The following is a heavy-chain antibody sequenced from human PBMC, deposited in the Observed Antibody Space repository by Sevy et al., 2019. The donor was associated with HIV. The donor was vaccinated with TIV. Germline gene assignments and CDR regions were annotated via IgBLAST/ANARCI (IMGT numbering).Heavy chain of an antibody. CDR3: TTDSWSQEDYYDY. J-gene: IGHJ4*02. CDR2: FKGKPSGGAI. D-gene: IGHD6-13*01. CDR1: GFTFTNAW. V-gene: IGHV3-15*01. Sequence: GGSLRLSCVASGFTFTNAWMSWVRQAPGKGLEWVGLFKGKPSGGAIDYAAPVKGRFTISRDDSKNTLYLQMSSLRTEDTAVYYCTTDSWSQEDYYDYWGQGTLVTVSS.